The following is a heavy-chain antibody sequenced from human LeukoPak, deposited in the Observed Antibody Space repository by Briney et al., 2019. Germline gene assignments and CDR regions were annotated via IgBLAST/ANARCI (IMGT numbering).Heavy chain of an antibody. V-gene: IGHV1-2*02. CDR2: INPNSGGT. Sequence: ASVKVSCKASGYTFTGYYMHWVRQAPGQGLEWMGWINPNSGGTNYAQKFQGRVTMTRDTSTSTVYMELSSLRSEDTAVYYCARDLRPRYCSSTSCSNYWGQGTLVTVSS. CDR3: ARDLRPRYCSSTSCSNY. D-gene: IGHD2-2*01. CDR1: GYTFTGYY. J-gene: IGHJ4*02.